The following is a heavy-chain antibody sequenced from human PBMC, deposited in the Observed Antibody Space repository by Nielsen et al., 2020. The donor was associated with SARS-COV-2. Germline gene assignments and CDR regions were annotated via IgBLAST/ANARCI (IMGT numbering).Heavy chain of an antibody. CDR3: ARVQYMATVTTYFDY. CDR1: GGSINTYD. V-gene: IGHV4-59*12. Sequence: SETLSLTCAVSGGSINTYDWSWIRQPPGNRLEWIGYMSHFGTTYYNPSLKGRVTISVDTSKSHFSLKLSSVTAADTAVYYCARVQYMATVTTYFDYWGQGTLVTVSS. J-gene: IGHJ4*02. CDR2: MSHFGTT. D-gene: IGHD4-17*01.